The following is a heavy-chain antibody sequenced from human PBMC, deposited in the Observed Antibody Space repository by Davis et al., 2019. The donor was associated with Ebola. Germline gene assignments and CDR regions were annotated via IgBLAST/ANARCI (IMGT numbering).Heavy chain of an antibody. CDR1: GDSMNSYS. V-gene: IGHV4-59*01. J-gene: IGHJ6*04. D-gene: IGHD5-12*01. CDR3: ARVRGYSGYTYYYYGMDV. Sequence: SETLSLTCIVSGDSMNSYSWTWIRQPPGKGLEWIGYIYHSGSTTYNPSLKSRVTISVDTSKNQFSLKLSSVTAADTAVYYCARVRGYSGYTYYYYGMDVWGKGTTVTVSS. CDR2: IYHSGST.